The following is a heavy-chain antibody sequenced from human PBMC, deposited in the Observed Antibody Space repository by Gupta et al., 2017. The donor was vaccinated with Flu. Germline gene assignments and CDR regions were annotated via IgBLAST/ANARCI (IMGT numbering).Heavy chain of an antibody. V-gene: IGHV3-33*01. CDR2: LWNDGTNK. D-gene: IGHD3-9*01. Sequence: QVELVESGGGVVQPGQSLTLSCAASGFTFSAYGMHWVRQAQGNGLEWVASLWNDGTNKRYIDSVKGRFAISRDNSNHTFFLQMSSLRVNDTGVYYCARDPTGPYSGYLDYWGQGTRVTVST. CDR1: GFTFSAYG. CDR3: ARDPTGPYSGYLDY. J-gene: IGHJ4*02.